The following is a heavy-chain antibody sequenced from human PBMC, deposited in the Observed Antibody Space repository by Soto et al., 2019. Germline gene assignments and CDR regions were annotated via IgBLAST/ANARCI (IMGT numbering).Heavy chain of an antibody. J-gene: IGHJ4*02. CDR1: GGSISSNY. Sequence: LCGGSISSNYWTWIRQPPGKGLEWIGYVYNSGSTNYNPSLKSRVTISEDTSKSQFSLKVNSMTAADTAVYYCARYRREAVAGYTLDNWGQGILVTVSS. D-gene: IGHD6-13*01. CDR3: ARYRREAVAGYTLDN. V-gene: IGHV4-59*01. CDR2: VYNSGST.